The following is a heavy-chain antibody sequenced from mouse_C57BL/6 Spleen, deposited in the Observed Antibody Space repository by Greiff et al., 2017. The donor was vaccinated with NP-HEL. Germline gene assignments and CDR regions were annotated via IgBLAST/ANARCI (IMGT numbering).Heavy chain of an antibody. D-gene: IGHD1-1*01. J-gene: IGHJ2*01. CDR1: GFTFSDYY. V-gene: IGHV5-16*02. CDR3: ARRATVVPYFDY. Sequence: EVKLVESEGGLVQPGSSMKLSCTASGFTFSDYYMAWVRQVPEKGLEWVANINYDGSSTYYLDSLKSRFIISRDNAKNILYLQMSSLKSEDTATYYCARRATVVPYFDYWGQGTTLTVSS. CDR2: INYDGSST.